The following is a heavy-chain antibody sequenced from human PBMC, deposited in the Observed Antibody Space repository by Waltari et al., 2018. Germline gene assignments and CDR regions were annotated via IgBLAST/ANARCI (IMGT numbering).Heavy chain of an antibody. CDR3: ARDQAQQLVVSDY. D-gene: IGHD6-13*01. V-gene: IGHV3-7*01. CDR2: IKQDGSEK. CDR1: GFTFSSSW. Sequence: EVQLVESGGGLVQPGGSLRLSCAASGFTFSSSWMSWVRQAPGKGLEWVANIKQDGSEKYYVDSVKGRFTISRDNAKNSLYLQMNSLRAEDTAVYYCARDQAQQLVVSDYWGQGTLVTVSS. J-gene: IGHJ4*02.